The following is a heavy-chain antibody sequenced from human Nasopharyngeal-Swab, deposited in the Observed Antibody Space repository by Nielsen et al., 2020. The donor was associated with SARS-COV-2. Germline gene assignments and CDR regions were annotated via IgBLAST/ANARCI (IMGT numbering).Heavy chain of an antibody. Sequence: GGSLRLSCAASGFTFSSYAMSWVRQAPGKGLEWLANIKPDGSYIKYADSVKGRFTISRDNARNSVYLQLNSLRAEDTALYYCATWKGSNWFDYWGQGTLVTVSS. CDR2: IKPDGSYI. V-gene: IGHV3-7*01. CDR3: ATWKGSNWFDY. CDR1: GFTFSSYA. D-gene: IGHD6-13*01. J-gene: IGHJ4*02.